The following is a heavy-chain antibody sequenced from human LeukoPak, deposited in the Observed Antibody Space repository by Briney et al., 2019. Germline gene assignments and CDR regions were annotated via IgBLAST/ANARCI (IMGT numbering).Heavy chain of an antibody. CDR2: IYTSGST. Sequence: KSSETLSLTCTVSGGSISSGSYYWSWIRQPAGKGLEWIGRIYTSGSTNYNPSLKSRVTISVDTSKNQFSLKLSSVTAADTAVYYCARGGTITMVRGVAPDYWGQGTLVTVSS. V-gene: IGHV4-61*02. D-gene: IGHD3-10*01. CDR3: ARGGTITMVRGVAPDY. CDR1: GGSISSGSYY. J-gene: IGHJ4*02.